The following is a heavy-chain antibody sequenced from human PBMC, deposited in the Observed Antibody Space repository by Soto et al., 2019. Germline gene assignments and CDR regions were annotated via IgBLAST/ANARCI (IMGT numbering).Heavy chain of an antibody. Sequence: PGGSLRLSCAASGFTVSSNYMSWVRQAPGKGLEWVSSISSSSSYIYYADSVKGRFTISRDNAKNSLYLQMNSLRAEDTAVYYCASLAVAGPSNGYWGQGTLVTVSS. J-gene: IGHJ4*02. CDR2: ISSSSSYI. CDR3: ASLAVAGPSNGY. V-gene: IGHV3-21*01. CDR1: GFTVSSNY. D-gene: IGHD6-19*01.